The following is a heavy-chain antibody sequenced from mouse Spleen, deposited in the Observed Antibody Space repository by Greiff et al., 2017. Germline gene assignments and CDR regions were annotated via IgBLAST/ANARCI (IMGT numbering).Heavy chain of an antibody. V-gene: IGHV5-4*02. CDR1: GFTFSDYY. J-gene: IGHJ3*01. CDR2: ISDGGSYT. CDR3: AAANWVAY. Sequence: EVQLQESGGGLVKPGGSLKLSCAASGFTFSDYYMYWVRQTPEKRLEWVATISDGGSYTYYPDSVKGRFTISRDNAKNNLYLQMSSLKSEDTAMYYCAAANWVAYWGQGTLVTVSA. D-gene: IGHD6-1*01.